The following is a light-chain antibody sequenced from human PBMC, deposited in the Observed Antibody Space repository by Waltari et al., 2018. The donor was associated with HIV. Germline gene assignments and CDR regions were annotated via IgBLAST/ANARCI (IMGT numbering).Light chain of an antibody. CDR1: SSDVGGYNY. CDR2: EVN. V-gene: IGLV2-8*01. Sequence: QSALTQPPSASGSPGQSVTISCTGTSSDVGGYNYVSWYQQHPGKAPNLIIVEVNRRPSGVPDRFSGSKSGNTASLTVSGLQAEDEAHYYCSSYAGSNNVIFGGGTKLTVL. J-gene: IGLJ2*01. CDR3: SSYAGSNNVI.